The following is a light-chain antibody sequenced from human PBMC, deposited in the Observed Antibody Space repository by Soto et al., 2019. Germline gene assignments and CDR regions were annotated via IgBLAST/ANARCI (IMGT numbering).Light chain of an antibody. CDR3: HQYGSSPGT. CDR1: QSVSSSY. V-gene: IGKV3-20*01. CDR2: GAS. J-gene: IGKJ3*01. Sequence: DIVLTQSPGTLSLSPGERATISCRASQSVSSSYFACYQQTPSQAPRLLIYGASSSATGIPDRISGSGSGTDLTLTISRLKPQDLAVYYCHQYGSSPGTFGPGNKVDVK.